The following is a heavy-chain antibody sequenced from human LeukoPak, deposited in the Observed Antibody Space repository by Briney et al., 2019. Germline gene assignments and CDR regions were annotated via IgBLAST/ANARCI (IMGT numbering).Heavy chain of an antibody. D-gene: IGHD3-22*01. Sequence: PSETLSLTCSVSGGSISSGGYYWSWIRQHPGKGLEWMGYIYYSGSTYYNPSLKSRVTISVDTSKNQFSLKLSSVTAADTAVYYCARAHYYDSSFTRSYFDYWGQGTLVTVSS. CDR1: GGSISSGGYY. J-gene: IGHJ4*02. CDR2: IYYSGST. CDR3: ARAHYYDSSFTRSYFDY. V-gene: IGHV4-31*03.